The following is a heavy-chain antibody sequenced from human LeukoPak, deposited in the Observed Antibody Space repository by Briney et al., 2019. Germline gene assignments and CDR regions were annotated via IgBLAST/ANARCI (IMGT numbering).Heavy chain of an antibody. CDR2: IYYSGST. J-gene: IGHJ5*02. CDR3: ARARRPYYYGSGGYNP. D-gene: IGHD3-10*01. V-gene: IGHV4-59*01. Sequence: SETLSLTCTVSGGSISSYYWSWIRQPPGKGLEWIGYIYYSGSTNYNPSLKSRVTISVDTSKNQFSLKLSSVTAADTAVYYCARARRPYYYGSGGYNPWGQGTLVTVSS. CDR1: GGSISSYY.